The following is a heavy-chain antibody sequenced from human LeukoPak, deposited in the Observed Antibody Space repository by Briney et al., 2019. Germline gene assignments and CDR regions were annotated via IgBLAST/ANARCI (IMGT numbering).Heavy chain of an antibody. V-gene: IGHV1-18*01. CDR3: ARGQPTYYDFWSGYYRDYYYYYMDV. Sequence: ASVKVSCKASGYTFTSYGISWVRQAPGQGLEWMGWISAYNGNTNYAQKLQGRVTMTTDTSTSTAYMELRSLRSDDTAVYYCARGQPTYYDFWSGYYRDYYYYYMDVWGKGTTVTVSS. D-gene: IGHD3-3*01. CDR1: GYTFTSYG. J-gene: IGHJ6*03. CDR2: ISAYNGNT.